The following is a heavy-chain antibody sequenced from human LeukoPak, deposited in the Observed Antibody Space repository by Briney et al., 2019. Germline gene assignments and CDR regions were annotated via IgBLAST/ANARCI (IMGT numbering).Heavy chain of an antibody. CDR3: AKDRSVLRYFDWLPSDY. CDR1: GFTFSSYA. V-gene: IGHV3-23*01. CDR2: ISGSGGST. D-gene: IGHD3-9*01. J-gene: IGHJ4*02. Sequence: PGGSLRLSCAASGFTFSSYAMSWVRQAPGKGLEWVSAISGSGGSTYYADSVKGRFTISRDNSKNTLYLRMNSLRAEDTAVYYCAKDRSVLRYFDWLPSDYWGQGTLVTVSS.